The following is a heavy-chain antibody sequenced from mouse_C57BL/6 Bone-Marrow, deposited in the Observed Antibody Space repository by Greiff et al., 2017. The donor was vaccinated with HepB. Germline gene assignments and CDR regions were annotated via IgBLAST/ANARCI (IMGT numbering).Heavy chain of an antibody. J-gene: IGHJ2*01. CDR1: GYTFTDYY. CDR3: AKGDRFLDY. V-gene: IGHV1-76*01. CDR2: IYPGSGNT. D-gene: IGHD2-14*01. Sequence: QVQLQQSGAELVRPGASVKLSCKASGYTFTDYYINWVKQRPGQGLEWIARIYPGSGNTYYNEKFKGKATLTAEKSSSTAYMQLSSLTSEDSAVYFCAKGDRFLDYWGQGTTLTVSS.